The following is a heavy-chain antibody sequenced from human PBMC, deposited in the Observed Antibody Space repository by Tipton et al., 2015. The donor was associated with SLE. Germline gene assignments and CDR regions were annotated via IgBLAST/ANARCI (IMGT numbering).Heavy chain of an antibody. V-gene: IGHV3-7*01. CDR2: IKQDGSEK. Sequence: SLRLSCAASGITFSNYWMSWVRQAPGKGLEWVANIKQDGSEKDYVDSVKGRFTISRDNAKNSLYLQMNSLRAEDTAVYYCTRTENWGQGTLVTVSS. CDR1: GITFSNYW. CDR3: TRTEN. J-gene: IGHJ4*02.